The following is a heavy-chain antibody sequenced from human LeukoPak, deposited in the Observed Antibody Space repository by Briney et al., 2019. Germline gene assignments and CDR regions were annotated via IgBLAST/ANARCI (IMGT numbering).Heavy chain of an antibody. D-gene: IGHD2-15*01. J-gene: IGHJ5*02. Sequence: GGSLRLSCAASGFTFSSYGMHWVRQAPGKGLEWVSYISSSGSTIYYADSVKGRFTISRDNAKNSLYLQMNSLRAEDTAVYYCAREKGYCSGGSCYSDWFDPWGQGTLVTVSS. V-gene: IGHV3-48*04. CDR2: ISSSGSTI. CDR3: AREKGYCSGGSCYSDWFDP. CDR1: GFTFSSYG.